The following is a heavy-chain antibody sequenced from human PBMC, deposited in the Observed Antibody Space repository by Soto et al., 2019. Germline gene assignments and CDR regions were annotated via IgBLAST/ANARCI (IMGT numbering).Heavy chain of an antibody. CDR3: ARAPGWLLWFGEFQDY. V-gene: IGHV1-18*01. J-gene: IGHJ4*02. CDR1: GYTFTSYG. Sequence: GASVKVSCKASGYTFTSYGISWVRQAPGQGLEWMGWISAYNGNTNYAQKLQGRVTMTTDTSTSTAYMELRSLRSDDTAVYYCARAPGWLLWFGEFQDYWGQGTLVTVSS. CDR2: ISAYNGNT. D-gene: IGHD3-10*01.